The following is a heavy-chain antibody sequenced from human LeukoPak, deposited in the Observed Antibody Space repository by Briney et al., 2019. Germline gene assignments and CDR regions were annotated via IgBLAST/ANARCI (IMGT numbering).Heavy chain of an antibody. CDR2: IYYSGST. D-gene: IGHD2-2*01. V-gene: IGHV4-31*03. CDR1: GGSISSGGYY. J-gene: IGHJ4*02. CDR3: ARDYMQPAVPSYDY. Sequence: SQTLSLTCTVSGGSISSGGYYWSWIRQHPGKGLEWIGYIYYSGSTYYDPSLKSRVTIPVDTSKNQFSLKLSSVTAADTAVYYCARDYMQPAVPSYDYWGQGTLVTVSS.